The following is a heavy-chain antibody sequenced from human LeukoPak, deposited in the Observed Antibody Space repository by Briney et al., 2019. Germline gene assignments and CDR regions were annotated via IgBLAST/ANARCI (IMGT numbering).Heavy chain of an antibody. CDR2: ISGSGGTT. J-gene: IGHJ4*02. Sequence: GGSLRLSCAASGFTFSGSTMSWVRQAPGKDLEWVSGISGSGGTTRHADSVKGRFTISRDNSKNTLYLQMNSLRAEDTAVYYCAKDRGIVVVPTLFDYWGQGTLVTVSS. V-gene: IGHV3-23*01. D-gene: IGHD2-2*01. CDR3: AKDRGIVVVPTLFDY. CDR1: GFTFSGST.